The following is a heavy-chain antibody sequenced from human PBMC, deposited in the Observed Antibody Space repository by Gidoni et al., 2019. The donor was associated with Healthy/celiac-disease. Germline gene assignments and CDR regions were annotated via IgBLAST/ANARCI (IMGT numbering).Heavy chain of an antibody. J-gene: IGHJ6*02. CDR3: ARDTAMGYYYYGMDV. CDR2: IKQDGSEK. D-gene: IGHD5-18*01. V-gene: IGHV3-7*01. CDR1: GFTLSSYW. Sequence: EVQLVESGGGLVQPGGSPSLPCAASGFTLSSYWMSWVRQAPGKGLEWVANIKQDGSEKYYVDSVKGRFTISRDNAKNSLYLQMSSLRAEDTAVYYCARDTAMGYYYYGMDVWGQGTTVTVSS.